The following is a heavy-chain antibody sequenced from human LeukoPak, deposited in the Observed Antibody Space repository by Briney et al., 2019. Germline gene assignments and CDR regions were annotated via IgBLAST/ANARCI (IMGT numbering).Heavy chain of an antibody. J-gene: IGHJ4*02. CDR3: ARDAYYYDTSGYYLPAGADY. D-gene: IGHD3-22*01. CDR2: ISSSSSTI. V-gene: IGHV3-48*01. CDR1: GFTFSTYG. Sequence: PGGSLRLSCAASGFTFSTYGINRVRQAPGKGLEWVSYISSSSSTIYYADSLKGRFTISRDNAKNSLYLQMNSLRAEDTAVYYCARDAYYYDTSGYYLPAGADYWGLGTLVTVSS.